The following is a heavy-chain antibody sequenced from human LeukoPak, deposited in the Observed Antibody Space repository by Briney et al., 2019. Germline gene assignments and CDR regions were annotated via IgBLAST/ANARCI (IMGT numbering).Heavy chain of an antibody. CDR3: ARDIVVVPAAIDYMDV. D-gene: IGHD2-2*02. Sequence: PSETLSLTCAVYGGSFSGYYWSWIRQPPGKGLEWIGEINHSGSTNYNPSLKSRVTISVDTSKNQFSLKLSSVTAADTAVYYCARDIVVVPAAIDYMDVWGKGTTVTVSS. CDR1: GGSFSGYY. J-gene: IGHJ6*03. V-gene: IGHV4-34*01. CDR2: INHSGST.